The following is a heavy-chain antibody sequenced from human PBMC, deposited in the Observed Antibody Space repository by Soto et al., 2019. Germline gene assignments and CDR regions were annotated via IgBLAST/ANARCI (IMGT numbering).Heavy chain of an antibody. CDR2: INPGNAET. CDR3: AGPDQNYFDY. CDR1: GYSLHNHW. Sequence: GESLKTPRNAPGYSLHNHWLGRVREMDGKGLEWRAIINPGNAETRYSPAIKGQDTISADKSITTTSLQAGSLKASDSAMDFCAGPDQNYFDYWGQGTLVTVSS. V-gene: IGHV5-51*01. J-gene: IGHJ4*02.